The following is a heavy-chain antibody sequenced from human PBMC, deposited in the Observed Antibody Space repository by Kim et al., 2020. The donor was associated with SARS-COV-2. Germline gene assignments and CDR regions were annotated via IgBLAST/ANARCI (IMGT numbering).Heavy chain of an antibody. CDR3: ARHGGGGSSSWYFDY. V-gene: IGHV5-51*01. D-gene: IGHD6-13*01. J-gene: IGHJ4*02. Sequence: PSFQGQVTISADKSISTAYLQWSSLKASDTAMYYCARHGGGGSSSWYFDYWGQGTLVTVSS.